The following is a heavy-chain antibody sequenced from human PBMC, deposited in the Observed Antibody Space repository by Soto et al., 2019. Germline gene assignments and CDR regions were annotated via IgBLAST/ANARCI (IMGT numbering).Heavy chain of an antibody. CDR3: TTYGYFDIFTVYPWYFNY. CDR2: IKSKTDGGTT. V-gene: IGHV3-15*01. Sequence: GGSLRLSCAASGFTFSNAWMSWVRQAPGKGLEWVGRIKSKTDGGTTDYAAPVKGRFTISRDDSKNTLYLQMNSLKTEDTAVYYCTTYGYFDIFTVYPWYFNYCAQATLDTFSS. D-gene: IGHD3-9*01. J-gene: IGHJ4*02. CDR1: GFTFSNAW.